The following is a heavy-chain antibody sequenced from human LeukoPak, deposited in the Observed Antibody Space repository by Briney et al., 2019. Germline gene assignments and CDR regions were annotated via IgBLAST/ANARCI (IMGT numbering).Heavy chain of an antibody. CDR3: ARGLSGGSSSFGY. Sequence: ASVKVSCKASGGTFSSYAISWVRQAPGQGLEWMGRIIPILGIANYAQKFQGRVTITADKSTSTAYMELSSLRSEDTAVYYCARGLSGGSSSFGYWGQGTLVTVAS. J-gene: IGHJ4*02. CDR2: IIPILGIA. CDR1: GGTFSSYA. V-gene: IGHV1-69*04. D-gene: IGHD2-15*01.